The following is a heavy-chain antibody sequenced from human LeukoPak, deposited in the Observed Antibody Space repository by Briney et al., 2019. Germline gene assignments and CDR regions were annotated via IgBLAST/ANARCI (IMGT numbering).Heavy chain of an antibody. J-gene: IGHJ6*04. V-gene: IGHV3-23*01. CDR1: GFTFSSYA. CDR3: AKAVVRDYYYGMDV. D-gene: IGHD3-10*01. Sequence: PGGSLRLSCAASGFTFSSYAMSWVRQAPGKGLEWVSAISGSGGSTYYADPVKGRFTISRDNSKNTLYLQMNSLRAEDTAVYYCAKAVVRDYYYGMDVWGKGTTVTVSS. CDR2: ISGSGGST.